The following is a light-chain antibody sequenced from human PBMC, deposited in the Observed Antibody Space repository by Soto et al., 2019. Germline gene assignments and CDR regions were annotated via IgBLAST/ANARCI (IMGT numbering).Light chain of an antibody. CDR2: GAS. CDR3: QQYNNWPPSII. V-gene: IGKV3-15*01. CDR1: ESVSSN. Sequence: LMTQSPATLSVSPRERGTLSCRAIESVSSNVAWYQQRPGQAPRLLIYGASTRATDTPVRFRGSGSGTEFTLTISSLQSEDLGVYYCQQYNNWPPSIIFGQGTRLEI. J-gene: IGKJ5*01.